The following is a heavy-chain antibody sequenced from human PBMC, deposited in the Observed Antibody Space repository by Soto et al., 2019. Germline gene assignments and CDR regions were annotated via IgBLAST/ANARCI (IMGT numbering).Heavy chain of an antibody. V-gene: IGHV1-69*13. Sequence: SVKVSCKASGGTFSSYAISWVRQAPGQGLEWMGGIIPIFGTANYAQKFQGRVTITADESTSTAYMELSSLRSEDTAVYYCARVRSQWLVHGGRLYYGMDFWGQGTSVTVSS. D-gene: IGHD6-19*01. CDR2: IIPIFGTA. CDR1: GGTFSSYA. J-gene: IGHJ6*02. CDR3: ARVRSQWLVHGGRLYYGMDF.